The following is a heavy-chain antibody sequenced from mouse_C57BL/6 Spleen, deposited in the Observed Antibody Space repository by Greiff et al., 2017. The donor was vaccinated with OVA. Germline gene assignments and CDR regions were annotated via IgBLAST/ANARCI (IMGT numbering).Heavy chain of an antibody. D-gene: IGHD2-4*01. CDR3: ARNDDYDEGGPFDY. CDR2: IWTGGGT. Sequence: QVTLKVSGPGLVAPSQSLSITCTVSGFSLTSYAISWVRQPPGKGLEWLGVIWTGGGTNYNSALKSRLSISKDNSKSQVFLKMNSLQTDDTARYYCARNDDYDEGGPFDYWGQGTTLTVSS. V-gene: IGHV2-9-1*01. CDR1: GFSLTSYA. J-gene: IGHJ2*01.